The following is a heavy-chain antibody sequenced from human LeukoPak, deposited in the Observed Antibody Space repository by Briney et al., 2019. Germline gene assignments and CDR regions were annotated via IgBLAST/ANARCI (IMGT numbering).Heavy chain of an antibody. CDR2: ISDSGSAI. Sequence: PGGSLRLSCAVSGITFSTSEMNWVRQAPGKGLEWIAYISDSGSAIYYADSVKGRLTISRDNAKNSLYLQMNSLRAEDTAIYYCARKKTRGLDYWGQGTLVTVSS. CDR3: ARKKTRGLDY. CDR1: GITFSTSE. J-gene: IGHJ4*02. V-gene: IGHV3-48*03. D-gene: IGHD3-10*01.